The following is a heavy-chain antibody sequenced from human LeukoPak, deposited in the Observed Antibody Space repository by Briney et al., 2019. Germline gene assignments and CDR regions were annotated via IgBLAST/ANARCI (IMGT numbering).Heavy chain of an antibody. D-gene: IGHD4-17*01. CDR3: ARHYYGDYYFDY. J-gene: IGHJ4*02. V-gene: IGHV4-4*07. CDR2: IYSSGNT. Sequence: SETLSLTCTVSGGSISSYYWSWIRQPAGKGLEWIGRIYSSGNTNYNPSLKSRVTMSVDTYKSQFSLKLDSVTAADTAVYYCARHYYGDYYFDYWGQGTLATVSS. CDR1: GGSISSYY.